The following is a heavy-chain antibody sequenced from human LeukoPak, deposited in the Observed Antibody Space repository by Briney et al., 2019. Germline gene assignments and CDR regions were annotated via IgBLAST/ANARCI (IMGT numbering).Heavy chain of an antibody. Sequence: GGSLRLSCATSGFSFSNYAMSWVRQAPGKGLECVSAISGEGVTIYYADSVKGRFTISRDNSKNTLYLQMNSLTAEDTAVYYCGPREDSTTNAYDYWGQGTLVTVSS. CDR1: GFSFSNYA. D-gene: IGHD2/OR15-2a*01. CDR3: GPREDSTTNAYDY. CDR2: ISGEGVTI. J-gene: IGHJ4*02. V-gene: IGHV3-23*01.